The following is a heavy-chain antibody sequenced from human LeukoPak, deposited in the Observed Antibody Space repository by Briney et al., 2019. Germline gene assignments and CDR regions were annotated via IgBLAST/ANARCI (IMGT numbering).Heavy chain of an antibody. CDR2: IYYSGST. V-gene: IGHV4-59*01. Sequence: SETLSLTCTVSDASISRYYWSWIRQPPGKGLEWIGYIYYSGSTNYNPSLKSRVTISVDTSKNQFSLNLSSVTAADTAVYYCARAGGYSYGYFDYWGQGTLVTVSS. CDR1: DASISRYY. D-gene: IGHD5-18*01. CDR3: ARAGGYSYGYFDY. J-gene: IGHJ4*02.